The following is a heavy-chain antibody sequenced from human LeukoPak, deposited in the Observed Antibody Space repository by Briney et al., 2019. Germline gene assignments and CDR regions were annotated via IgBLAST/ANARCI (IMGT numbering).Heavy chain of an antibody. CDR3: ARDGRPLDY. J-gene: IGHJ4*02. CDR2: IKQDGGEK. CDR1: GITFSRYW. V-gene: IGHV3-7*03. Sequence: GGSLRLSCVDSGITFSRYWMSWVRQAPGKGLEWVANIKQDGGEKYYVDSVKGRFTISRDNAKNSLYLQMNSLRVEDAAVYYCARDGRPLDYWGQGTLVTVSS.